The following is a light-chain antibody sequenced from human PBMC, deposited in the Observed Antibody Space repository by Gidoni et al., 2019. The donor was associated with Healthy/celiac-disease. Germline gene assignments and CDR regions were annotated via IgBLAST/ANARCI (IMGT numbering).Light chain of an antibody. CDR1: QSVSSIY. CDR3: QQYGSSPGT. J-gene: IGKJ1*01. CDR2: GAS. Sequence: ELVLTQSPGTLSLSPGERATLSCRASQSVSSIYLAWYQQKPGQAPRLLLYGASSRATGIPDRFSGSGSGTDFTLTISRLEPEDFAVYYCQQYGSSPGTFGQGTKVEIK. V-gene: IGKV3-20*01.